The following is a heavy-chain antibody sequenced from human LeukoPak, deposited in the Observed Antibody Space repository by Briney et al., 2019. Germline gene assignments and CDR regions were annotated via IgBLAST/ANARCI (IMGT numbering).Heavy chain of an antibody. Sequence: GGSLRLCCAASGFTFSSYAMSWVRQAPGKGLEWVSAISGTVGSTYYADSVKGRFTISRDNSKNTLYLQMNSLRAEDTAVYYCAKDRGSIAVAGIDYWGQGTLVTVSS. CDR1: GFTFSSYA. D-gene: IGHD6-19*01. V-gene: IGHV3-23*01. CDR2: ISGTVGST. J-gene: IGHJ4*02. CDR3: AKDRGSIAVAGIDY.